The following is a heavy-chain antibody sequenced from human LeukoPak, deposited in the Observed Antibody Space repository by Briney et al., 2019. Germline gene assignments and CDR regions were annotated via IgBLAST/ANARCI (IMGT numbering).Heavy chain of an antibody. Sequence: GGSLRLSCAASGFTFSSHWMSWVRQAPGKGLEWVANIKQDGSEKYYVDSVKGRFTISRDNAKNSLYLQMNSLRAEDTAVYYCARFASSGRPGYFDYWGQGTLVTVSS. CDR3: ARFASSGRPGYFDY. J-gene: IGHJ4*02. CDR2: IKQDGSEK. CDR1: GFTFSSHW. V-gene: IGHV3-7*03. D-gene: IGHD6-19*01.